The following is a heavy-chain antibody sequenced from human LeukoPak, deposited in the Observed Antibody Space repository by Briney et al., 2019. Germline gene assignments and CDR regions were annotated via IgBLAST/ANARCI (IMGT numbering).Heavy chain of an antibody. Sequence: PSEPLSLTCSVSGGPISSGTYYWSWIRQHPGKGLEWIGDIYYTGSTYYNTSPKSRATISVDTSKNQFSLNLSSVTAADTAVYYCARVGGIADRQFDYWGQGTLVTVSS. CDR3: ARVGGIADRQFDY. CDR2: IYYTGST. V-gene: IGHV4-31*03. CDR1: GGPISSGTYY. J-gene: IGHJ4*02. D-gene: IGHD6-13*01.